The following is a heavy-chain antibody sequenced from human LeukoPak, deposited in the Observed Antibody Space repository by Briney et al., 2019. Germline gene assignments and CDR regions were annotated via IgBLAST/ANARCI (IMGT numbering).Heavy chain of an antibody. CDR3: ARGYSYERGFFDY. D-gene: IGHD5-18*01. V-gene: IGHV4-61*10. CDR1: GGSISSGSYY. J-gene: IGHJ4*02. CDR2: IYYSGST. Sequence: PSETLSLTCTVSGGSISSGSYYWSWIRQPAGKGLEWIGSIYYSGSTNSNPSLKSRVTISVDTSKNQFSLKLSSVTAADTAVYYCARGYSYERGFFDYWGQGTLVTVSS.